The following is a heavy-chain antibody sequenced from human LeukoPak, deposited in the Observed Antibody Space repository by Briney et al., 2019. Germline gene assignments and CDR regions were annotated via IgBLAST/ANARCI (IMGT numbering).Heavy chain of an antibody. V-gene: IGHV1-2*03. J-gene: IGHJ4*02. Sequence: LVASVKVSCKASGYTFTDYYMQWVRQAPGQGLEWMGWFNPNSGGTNYAQKFQGRVTMTRDTSISTAYMELSRLRSDDTAVYYCARGGLSSTSRIIDYWGQGTLVTVSS. CDR3: ARGGLSSTSRIIDY. CDR1: GYTFTDYY. CDR2: FNPNSGGT. D-gene: IGHD2-2*01.